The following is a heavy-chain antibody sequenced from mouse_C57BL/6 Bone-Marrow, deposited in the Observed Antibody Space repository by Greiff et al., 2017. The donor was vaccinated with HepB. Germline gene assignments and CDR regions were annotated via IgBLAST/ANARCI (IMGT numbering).Heavy chain of an antibody. CDR1: GFTFSSYA. J-gene: IGHJ1*03. V-gene: IGHV5-4*01. Sequence: EVMLVESGGGLVKPGGSLKLSCAASGFTFSSYAMSWVRQTPEKRLEWVATISDGGSYTYYPDKVKGRYTISRDSAKNNLYLQMSHLKSEGTAMYYCAREGYDGYYVWYFDVWGTGTTVTVSS. CDR2: ISDGGSYT. CDR3: AREGYDGYYVWYFDV. D-gene: IGHD2-3*01.